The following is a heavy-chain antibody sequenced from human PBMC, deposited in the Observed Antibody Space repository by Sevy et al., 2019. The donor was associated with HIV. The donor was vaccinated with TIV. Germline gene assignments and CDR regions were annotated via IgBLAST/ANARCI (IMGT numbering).Heavy chain of an antibody. CDR3: VRDPNPLRDFWSGYYRRGPYGMDV. Sequence: SETLSLTCTVSGGSISSYYWSWIRQPAGKGLEWIGRIYTSGSTNYNPSLKSRVTMSVDTSKNQFSLKLSSVTAADTAVYCCVRDPNPLRDFWSGYYRRGPYGMDVWGQGTTVTVSS. CDR2: IYTSGST. J-gene: IGHJ6*02. CDR1: GGSISSYY. D-gene: IGHD3-3*01. V-gene: IGHV4-4*07.